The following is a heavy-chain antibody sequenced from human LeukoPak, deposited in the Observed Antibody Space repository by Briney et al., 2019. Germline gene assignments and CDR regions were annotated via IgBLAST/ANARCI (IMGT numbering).Heavy chain of an antibody. CDR3: TTPRREIAVAGGDY. Sequence: GGSLRLSCAASGFTFSNAWVSWVRQAPGKGLEWVGRIKSKADGGTTEYAAPVKGRFTISRDDSKNTRYLQMNSLKTEDTAVYYCTTPRREIAVAGGDYWGQGTLVTVSS. J-gene: IGHJ4*02. CDR2: IKSKADGGTT. D-gene: IGHD6-19*01. CDR1: GFTFSNAW. V-gene: IGHV3-15*01.